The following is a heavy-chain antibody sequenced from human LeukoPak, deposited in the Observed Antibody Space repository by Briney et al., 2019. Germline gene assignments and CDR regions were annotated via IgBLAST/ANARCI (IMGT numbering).Heavy chain of an antibody. CDR2: IYHSGST. Sequence: SETLSLTCAVSGYSISSGYYWGWIRQPPGKGLEWIGSIYHSGSTYYNPSLKSRVTISVDTSENQFSLKLSSVTAADTAVYYCARRSFSYPHYYYYMDVWGKGTTVTVSS. CDR3: ARRSFSYPHYYYYMDV. J-gene: IGHJ6*03. CDR1: GYSISSGYY. D-gene: IGHD3-3*01. V-gene: IGHV4-38-2*01.